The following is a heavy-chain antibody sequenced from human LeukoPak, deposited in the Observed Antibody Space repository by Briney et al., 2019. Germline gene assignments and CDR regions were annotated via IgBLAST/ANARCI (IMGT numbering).Heavy chain of an antibody. Sequence: PGRSLRLSCAASGFTFSSYAMHWVRQAPGKGLEWVAVISYDGSNKYYADSVKGRFTISRDNSKNTLYLQMNSLRAEDTAVYYCARIWATVTTRNWFDPWGQGTLVTVSS. D-gene: IGHD4-17*01. J-gene: IGHJ5*02. CDR1: GFTFSSYA. CDR2: ISYDGSNK. V-gene: IGHV3-30-3*01. CDR3: ARIWATVTTRNWFDP.